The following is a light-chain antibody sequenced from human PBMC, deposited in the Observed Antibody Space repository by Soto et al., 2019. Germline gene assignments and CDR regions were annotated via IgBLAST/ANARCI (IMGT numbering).Light chain of an antibody. CDR2: RAY. CDR1: QSVSDN. J-gene: IGKJ5*01. Sequence: EVLMTQPPDTLHVSQVERVTLSCMASQSVSDNLAWYQQKPGQGPRLLVYRAYTRTLGIPARFSGSESGTEFTLTISSLQSEDFAVYYCQQYNSWPITGGHGPRRELK. V-gene: IGKV3-15*01. CDR3: QQYNSWPIT.